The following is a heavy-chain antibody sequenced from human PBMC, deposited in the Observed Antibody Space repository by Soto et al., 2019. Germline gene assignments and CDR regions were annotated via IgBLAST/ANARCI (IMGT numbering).Heavy chain of an antibody. CDR2: INHSGST. CDR3: ARGRGKFDY. V-gene: IGHV4-34*01. CDR1: GGSFSGYY. J-gene: IGHJ4*02. Sequence: SETLSLTCAVYGGSFSGYYLSWIRQPPGKGLEWIGEINHSGSTNYNPSLKSRVTISVDTSKNQFSLKLSSVTAADTAVYYCARGRGKFDYWGQGTLVTVSS.